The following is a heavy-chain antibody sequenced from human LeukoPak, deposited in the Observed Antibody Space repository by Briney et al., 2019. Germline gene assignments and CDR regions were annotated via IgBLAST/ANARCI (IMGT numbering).Heavy chain of an antibody. CDR3: ARNDYGDYYYYYYMDV. D-gene: IGHD4-17*01. Sequence: PSETLSLTCTVSGGSISSSSYYWGWIRQPPGKGLEWIGSIYYSGSTYYNPSLKSRATISVDTSKNQFSLKLSSVTAADTAVYYCARNDYGDYYYYYYMDVWGKGTTVTVSS. CDR1: GGSISSSSYY. V-gene: IGHV4-39*01. J-gene: IGHJ6*03. CDR2: IYYSGST.